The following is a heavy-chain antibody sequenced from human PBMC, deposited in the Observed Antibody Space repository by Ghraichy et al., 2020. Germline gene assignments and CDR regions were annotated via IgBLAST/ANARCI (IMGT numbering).Heavy chain of an antibody. D-gene: IGHD2-21*01. Sequence: ASVKVSCKGSGYPFTVYSINWVRQAPGQGLQWMGWITPSTGKPTYAQDFTGRFVFSLDISVSTTYLQINDLRAEDTAVYYCARDDKVVQFDYWGQGTLVTVSS. V-gene: IGHV7-4-1*02. CDR2: ITPSTGKP. CDR1: GYPFTVYS. CDR3: ARDDKVVQFDY. J-gene: IGHJ4*02.